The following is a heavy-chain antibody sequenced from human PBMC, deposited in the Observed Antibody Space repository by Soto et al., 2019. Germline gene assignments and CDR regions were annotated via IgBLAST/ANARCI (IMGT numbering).Heavy chain of an antibody. Sequence: GGSLRLSCAASGFTFSSYSMNWVRQAPGKGLEWVSSISSSSSYIYYADSVKGRFTISRDNAKNSLYLQMNSLRAEDTAVYYCARALYGRAAAEDYYYMDVWGQGTTVTVSS. CDR2: ISSSSSYI. CDR1: GFTFSSYS. J-gene: IGHJ6*03. D-gene: IGHD6-13*01. CDR3: ARALYGRAAAEDYYYMDV. V-gene: IGHV3-21*01.